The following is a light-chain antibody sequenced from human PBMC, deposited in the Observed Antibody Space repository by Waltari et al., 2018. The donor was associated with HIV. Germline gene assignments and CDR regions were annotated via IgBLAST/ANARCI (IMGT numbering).Light chain of an antibody. CDR3: QQYYSYPPLT. J-gene: IGKJ4*01. Sequence: IRLSPSPSPVSGSSGGRAPPPCRAKQGISRYLAWYQQRPGKAPKLLIYAASTLQSGVPSRFSGSGSGTDFTLTISCLQSEDFATYYCQQYYSYPPLTFGGGTKVEIK. V-gene: IGKV1-8*01. CDR2: AAS. CDR1: QGISRY.